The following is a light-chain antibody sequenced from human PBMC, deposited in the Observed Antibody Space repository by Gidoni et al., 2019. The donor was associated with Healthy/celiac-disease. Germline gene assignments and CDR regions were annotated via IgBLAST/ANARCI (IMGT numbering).Light chain of an antibody. Sequence: QSVLTQPPSASGTPGQRVTSSCSGSSSNIGSNTVNWYQQLPGTAPNLLIYSNNQRPSGAPDPFSGSTSGTSASLAISVLQSEAEADYYCAAWDDSLNGVWVFGGGTKLTVL. J-gene: IGLJ3*02. V-gene: IGLV1-44*01. CDR1: SSNIGSNT. CDR2: SNN. CDR3: AAWDDSLNGVWV.